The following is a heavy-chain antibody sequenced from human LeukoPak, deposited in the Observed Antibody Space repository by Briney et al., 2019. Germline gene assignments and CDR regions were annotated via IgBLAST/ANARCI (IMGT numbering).Heavy chain of an antibody. CDR1: GFTFSSYA. CDR2: ISYDGSNK. V-gene: IGHV3-30*14. Sequence: GGSLRLSCAASGFTFSSYAMHWVRRAPGKGLEWVAVISYDGSNKYYADSVKGRFTISRDNSQNTLFLQMNSLRTEDTAVYYCASGGNSVFDYWGQGTLVTVSS. J-gene: IGHJ4*02. D-gene: IGHD4-23*01. CDR3: ASGGNSVFDY.